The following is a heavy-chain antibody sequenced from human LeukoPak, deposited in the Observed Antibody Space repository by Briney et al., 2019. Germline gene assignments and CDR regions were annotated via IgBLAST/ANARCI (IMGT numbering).Heavy chain of an antibody. V-gene: IGHV3-7*01. J-gene: IGHJ4*02. Sequence: GGSLRLSCSASGLTFTNAWMNWVRHVPGRGLDWVANIKPDGSAQYYAASVKGRFTVSRDNAKNSLYLQMNSLRVEDTAVYYCARANNSSWHNWGQGTLVTVSA. D-gene: IGHD6-13*01. CDR1: GLTFTNAW. CDR2: IKPDGSAQ. CDR3: ARANNSSWHN.